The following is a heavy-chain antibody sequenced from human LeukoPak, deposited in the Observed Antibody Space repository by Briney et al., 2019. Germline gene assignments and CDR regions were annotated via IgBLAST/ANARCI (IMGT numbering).Heavy chain of an antibody. Sequence: GGSLRLSCAASGFTFSSYSMNWVRQAPGKGLEWVSSISSSSSYIYYADSVKGRFTISRDNAKNSLYLQMNSLRAEDTAVYYCARVDIVATTIDYWGQGTLVTVSS. V-gene: IGHV3-21*01. D-gene: IGHD5-12*01. CDR2: ISSSSSYI. J-gene: IGHJ4*02. CDR1: GFTFSSYS. CDR3: ARVDIVATTIDY.